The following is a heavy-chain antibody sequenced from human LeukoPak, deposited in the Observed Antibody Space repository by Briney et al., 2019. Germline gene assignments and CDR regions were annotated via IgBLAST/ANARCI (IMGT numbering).Heavy chain of an antibody. CDR1: GFTFDDYG. Sequence: SGGSLRLSCAASGFTFDDYGMSWVRQAPGKGLEWVSGINWNGGSTGYADSVRGRFTISRDNAKNSLYLQMNSLRAEDTALYYCARVPVLWFGELGGYMDVWGKGTTVTVSS. CDR3: ARVPVLWFGELGGYMDV. CDR2: INWNGGST. D-gene: IGHD3-10*01. J-gene: IGHJ6*03. V-gene: IGHV3-20*04.